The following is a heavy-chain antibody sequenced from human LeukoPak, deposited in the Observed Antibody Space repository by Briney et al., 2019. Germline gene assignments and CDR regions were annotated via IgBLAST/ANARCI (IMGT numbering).Heavy chain of an antibody. CDR3: ARARSVRGAIRYYGMDV. CDR2: IYYSGST. J-gene: IGHJ6*02. D-gene: IGHD3-10*01. V-gene: IGHV4-61*01. Sequence: SETLSLTCTVSGGSISSSSYYWSWIRQPPGKGLEWIGYIYYSGSTNYNPSLKSRVTISVDTSKNQFSLKLSSVTAADTAVYYCARARSVRGAIRYYGMDVWGQGTTVTVSS. CDR1: GGSISSSSYY.